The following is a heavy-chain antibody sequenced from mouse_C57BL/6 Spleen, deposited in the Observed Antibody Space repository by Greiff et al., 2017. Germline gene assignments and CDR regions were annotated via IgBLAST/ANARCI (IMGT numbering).Heavy chain of an antibody. V-gene: IGHV1-7*01. Sequence: VQLQESGAELAKPGASVKLSCKASGYTFTSYWMHWVKQRPGQGLEWIGYINPSSGYTKYNQKFKDKATLTADNSSSTAYMQLSSLTYEDSAVYYCARGDYGYDGYFDVWGTGTTVTVSS. J-gene: IGHJ1*03. CDR1: GYTFTSYW. CDR2: INPSSGYT. CDR3: ARGDYGYDGYFDV. D-gene: IGHD2-2*01.